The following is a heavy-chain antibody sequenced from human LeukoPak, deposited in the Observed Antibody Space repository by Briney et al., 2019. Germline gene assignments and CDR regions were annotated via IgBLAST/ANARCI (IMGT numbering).Heavy chain of an antibody. J-gene: IGHJ4*02. CDR2: ISSSSSYI. CDR1: GFTFSSYS. Sequence: PGRSLRLSCAASGFTFSSYSMNWVRQAPGKGLEWVSSISSSSSYIYYADSVKGRFTISRDNAKNSLYLQMNSLRAEDTAVYYCARDDFYCSGGSCYSGVGVDYWGQGTLVTVSS. V-gene: IGHV3-21*01. D-gene: IGHD2-15*01. CDR3: ARDDFYCSGGSCYSGVGVDY.